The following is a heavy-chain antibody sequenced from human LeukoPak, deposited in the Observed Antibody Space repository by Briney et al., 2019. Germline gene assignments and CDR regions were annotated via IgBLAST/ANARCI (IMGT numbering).Heavy chain of an antibody. Sequence: SETLSLTCTVSGGSISSSSYYWGWIRQPPGKGLEWIGSIYYSGSTYYNPSLKSRVTISVDTSKNQFSLKLSSVTAADTAVYYCARDGWFAESRYIDLWGRGTLVTVSS. J-gene: IGHJ2*01. CDR1: GGSISSSSYY. V-gene: IGHV4-39*07. CDR3: ARDGWFAESRYIDL. D-gene: IGHD3-10*01. CDR2: IYYSGST.